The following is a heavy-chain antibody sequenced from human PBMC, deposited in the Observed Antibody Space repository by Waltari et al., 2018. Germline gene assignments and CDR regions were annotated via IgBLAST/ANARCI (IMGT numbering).Heavy chain of an antibody. CDR3: ARGYSDDGGEYFQH. V-gene: IGHV4-4*07. Sequence: PWETLSLTCRISGVSISDYYWSWIRQPAGKGLEFIGRVYTTGTTDYNPSLRSRATVSVDKSKNHFSLSLTSVTAADTAIYYCARGYSDDGGEYFQHWGQGTLVSVSS. CDR2: VYTTGTT. CDR1: GVSISDYY. D-gene: IGHD3-16*01. J-gene: IGHJ1*01.